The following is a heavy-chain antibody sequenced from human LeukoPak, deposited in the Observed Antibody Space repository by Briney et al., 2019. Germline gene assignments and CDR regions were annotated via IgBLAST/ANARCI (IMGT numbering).Heavy chain of an antibody. V-gene: IGHV3-64D*06. CDR2: ISSNGGST. Sequence: HPGGSLRLSCSASGFTFSSYAMHWVRQAPGKGLEYVSAISSNGGSTYYADSVKGRFTISRDNSKNTLYLQMSSLRAEDTAVYYCVKDAEGNYNGSGSYYTFFDYWGQGTLVTVSS. D-gene: IGHD3-10*01. CDR3: VKDAEGNYNGSGSYYTFFDY. CDR1: GFTFSSYA. J-gene: IGHJ4*02.